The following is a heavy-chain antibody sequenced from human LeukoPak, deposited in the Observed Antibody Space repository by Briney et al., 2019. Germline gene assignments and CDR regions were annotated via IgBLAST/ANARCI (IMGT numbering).Heavy chain of an antibody. CDR1: GGSISSYY. V-gene: IGHV4-59*01. Sequence: PSETLSLTCTVSGGSISSYYWSWIRQPPGKGLEWIGYIYYSGSTNYNPSLKSRVTISVDTSKNQFSLKLGSVTAADTAVYYCARVREYYDFWSGHYKNPYYFDYWGQGTLVTVSS. CDR2: IYYSGST. J-gene: IGHJ4*02. D-gene: IGHD3-3*01. CDR3: ARVREYYDFWSGHYKNPYYFDY.